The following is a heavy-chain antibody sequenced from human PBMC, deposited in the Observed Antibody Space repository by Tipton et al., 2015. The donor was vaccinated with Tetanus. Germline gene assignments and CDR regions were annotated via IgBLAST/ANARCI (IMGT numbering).Heavy chain of an antibody. J-gene: IGHJ4*02. CDR2: SWYDGTDK. Sequence: AASGFILSSYGIHWVRQAPGKGLEWVAVSWYDGTDKYYADSVKGRFTISRDNSKNTLYLQMNSLRAEDTAVYYCAREADCSGGSCFSGDFDNWGQGTQVTVSS. D-gene: IGHD2-15*01. CDR1: GFILSSYG. CDR3: AREADCSGGSCFSGDFDN. V-gene: IGHV3-33*01.